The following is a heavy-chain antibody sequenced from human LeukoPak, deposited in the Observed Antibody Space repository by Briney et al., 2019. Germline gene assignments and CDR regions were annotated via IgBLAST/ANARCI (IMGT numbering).Heavy chain of an antibody. D-gene: IGHD5-18*01. CDR3: ARERYSYVSDAFDI. V-gene: IGHV1-18*01. CDR2: NSAYNGNT. Sequence: SVKVSCKASGYTFTSYGISWVRQAPGQGLEWMGWNSAYNGNTNYAQKLQGRVTMTTDTSTSTAYMELRSLRSDDTAVYYCARERYSYVSDAFDIWGQGTMVTVSS. J-gene: IGHJ3*02. CDR1: GYTFTSYG.